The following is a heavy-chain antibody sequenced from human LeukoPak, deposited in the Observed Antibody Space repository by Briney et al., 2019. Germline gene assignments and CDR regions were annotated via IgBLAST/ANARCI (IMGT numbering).Heavy chain of an antibody. CDR1: GFTFGDYA. D-gene: IGHD5-18*01. CDR3: TRDRLPLFSAMVNYFDY. J-gene: IGHJ4*02. Sequence: GGSLRLSCTASGFTFGDYAVSWVRQAPGKGLEWVGFIRSKAYGGTTEYAASVKGRFTISRDDSKSIAYLQMNSLKTEDTAVYYCTRDRLPLFSAMVNYFDYWGQGTLVTVSS. CDR2: IRSKAYGGTT. V-gene: IGHV3-49*04.